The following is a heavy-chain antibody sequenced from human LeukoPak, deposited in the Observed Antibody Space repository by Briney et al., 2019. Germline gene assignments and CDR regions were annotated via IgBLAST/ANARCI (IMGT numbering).Heavy chain of an antibody. CDR1: GFTFSSYA. V-gene: IGHV3-23*01. Sequence: GGSLRLSCAASGFTFSSYAMSWVRQAPGKGLEWVSAISGSGGSTYYADSVKGRFTISRDNAKNSLYLQMNSLRAEDTALYYCAKGSGELTRSCPGVWGQGTLVTVSS. CDR3: AKGSGELTRSCPGV. CDR2: ISGSGGST. D-gene: IGHD3-10*01. J-gene: IGHJ4*02.